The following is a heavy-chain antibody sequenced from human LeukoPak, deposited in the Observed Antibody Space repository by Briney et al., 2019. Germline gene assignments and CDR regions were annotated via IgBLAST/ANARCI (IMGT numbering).Heavy chain of an antibody. CDR2: ISSSSSTI. CDR1: GFTFSNYS. V-gene: IGHV3-48*02. J-gene: IGHJ4*02. CDR3: ARMHYFDY. Sequence: QPGGSLRLSCAAPGFTFSNYSMNCVRQVPGVGLEGVSYISSSSSTIFSAAFERGRFTISRDNAKNALYLQMNSLRDEDTAGYYRARMHYFDYWGQGTLVTVSS.